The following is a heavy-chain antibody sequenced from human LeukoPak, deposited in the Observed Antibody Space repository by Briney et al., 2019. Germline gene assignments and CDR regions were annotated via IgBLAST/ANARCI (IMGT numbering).Heavy chain of an antibody. CDR2: INTNTGNP. V-gene: IGHV7-4-1*02. CDR1: GYTFTNYA. D-gene: IGHD6-13*01. CDR3: ARDLAAAYYYYGMDV. Sequence: ASVKVSCKASGYTFTNYAMNWVRQAPGQGLEWMGWINTNTGNPTYAQGFTGRFVFSLDTSVSTAYLQISSLKAEDTAVYYCARDLAAAYYYYGMDVWGQGTTVTVSS. J-gene: IGHJ6*02.